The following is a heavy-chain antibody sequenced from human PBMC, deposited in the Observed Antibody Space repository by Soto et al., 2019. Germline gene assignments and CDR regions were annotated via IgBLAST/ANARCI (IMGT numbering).Heavy chain of an antibody. Sequence: QVQLVQSGAEVKKPGSSVKVSCKASGGTFSSYAISWVRQAPGQGLEWMGGIIPIFGTANYAQKFQGRVTITADKSTSTAYMELSSLRSEDTAVYYCARDVGVPYYYDSSGYYDYYYYGMDVWGQGTTVTVSS. CDR3: ARDVGVPYYYDSSGYYDYYYYGMDV. CDR2: IIPIFGTA. V-gene: IGHV1-69*06. J-gene: IGHJ6*02. D-gene: IGHD3-22*01. CDR1: GGTFSSYA.